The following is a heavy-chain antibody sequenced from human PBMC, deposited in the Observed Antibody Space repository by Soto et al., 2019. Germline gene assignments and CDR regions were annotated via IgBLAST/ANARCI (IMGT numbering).Heavy chain of an antibody. J-gene: IGHJ4*02. V-gene: IGHV2-5*02. CDR3: AHRHRDPSGGGYYPHKVVY. Sequence: SGPTLVNPTQTLTLTCTLSGVSLSTSAVGVGWIRQPPGKALEWLALIYWDDDKRYRPSLESRLNITQDTSKNQVVLRLANVDRAYTGTYFCAHRHRDPSGGGYYPHKVVYWGQGGRVTV. D-gene: IGHD2-15*01. CDR1: GVSLSTSAVG. CDR2: IYWDDDK.